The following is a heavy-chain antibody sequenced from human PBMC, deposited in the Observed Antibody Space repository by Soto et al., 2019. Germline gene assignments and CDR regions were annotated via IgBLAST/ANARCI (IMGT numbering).Heavy chain of an antibody. Sequence: QVQLQQWGAGLLKPSETLSLTCAVYGGSFSGYYWSWIRQPPGKGLEWIGEINHSGSTNYNPSLXGRVTISVDTXXNXFXXKLSSVTAADTAVYYCARGTKDCSGGSCYGGPLDYWGQGTLVTVSS. CDR2: INHSGST. CDR3: ARGTKDCSGGSCYGGPLDY. V-gene: IGHV4-34*01. D-gene: IGHD2-15*01. CDR1: GGSFSGYY. J-gene: IGHJ4*02.